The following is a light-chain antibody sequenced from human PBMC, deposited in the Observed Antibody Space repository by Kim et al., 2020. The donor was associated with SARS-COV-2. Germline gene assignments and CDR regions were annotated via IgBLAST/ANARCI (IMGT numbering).Light chain of an antibody. Sequence: VTISCTGRNSNIGAGFDFPWYQQLPGTAPQLHISDNNNRPAGVPGRFSTSKSGISASLAITGLQAEDEADYYCQSYDISLTGFVIFGGWTQLTVL. CDR2: DNN. CDR3: QSYDISLTGFVI. V-gene: IGLV1-40*01. J-gene: IGLJ2*01. CDR1: NSNIGAGFD.